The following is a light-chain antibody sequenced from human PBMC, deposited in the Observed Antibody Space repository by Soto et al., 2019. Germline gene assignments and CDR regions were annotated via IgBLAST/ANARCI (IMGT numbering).Light chain of an antibody. CDR3: QQYNYYPFSTT. CDR2: HAS. Sequence: ERIMTQSPATLSLSPGERATLSCRASQTISSHVAWYQQKNGQVPRLLLYHASIRATSIPARLSGSGSGTAFIITSSSLPLEDFALYYCQQYNYYPFSTTVGQGTLLDIK. V-gene: IGKV3D-15*01. CDR1: QTISSH. J-gene: IGKJ5*01.